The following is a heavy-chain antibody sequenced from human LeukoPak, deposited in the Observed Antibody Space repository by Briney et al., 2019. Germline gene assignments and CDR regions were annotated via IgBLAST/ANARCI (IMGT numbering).Heavy chain of an antibody. CDR2: ISYDGSNK. CDR1: GFTFSSYG. V-gene: IGHV3-30*18. CDR3: AKDHTYFDY. J-gene: IGHJ4*02. Sequence: GGSLRLSCAASGFTFSSYGMHWVRQAPGKGLEWVAVISYDGSNKYYADSVKGRFTISRDNSKNTLYLQMNSLRAEDTAVYYCAKDHTYFDYWGQGTLVTVSS.